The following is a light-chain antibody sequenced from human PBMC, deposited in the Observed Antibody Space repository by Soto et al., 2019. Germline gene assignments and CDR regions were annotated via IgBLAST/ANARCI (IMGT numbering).Light chain of an antibody. CDR1: QSVSSN. V-gene: IGKV3-15*01. Sequence: EIVMTQSPATLSVSPGERATLSCRASQSVSSNLAWYQQKPGQAPRLLIYDASTRATGIPARFSGSGSGTEFTLTISSLQPDDFATYYCQQYNTYSTFGQGTRLEIK. CDR3: QQYNTYST. CDR2: DAS. J-gene: IGKJ5*01.